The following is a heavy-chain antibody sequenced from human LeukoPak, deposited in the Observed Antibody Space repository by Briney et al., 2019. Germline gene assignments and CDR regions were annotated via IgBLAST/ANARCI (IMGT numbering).Heavy chain of an antibody. V-gene: IGHV3-30*18. CDR3: AKAPAPCQPGGVVRFITKIYFDY. D-gene: IGHD2-2*01. Sequence: GTSLRLSCAASGFTVSSYGMPWVRQAPGKGLEWVAVISYDGSNKYYADSVKGRFSISRDNSKNTLYLQLNSLRIKDTAVYFCAKAPAPCQPGGVVRFITKIYFDYWGQGTLVTVSS. CDR2: ISYDGSNK. J-gene: IGHJ4*02. CDR1: GFTVSSYG.